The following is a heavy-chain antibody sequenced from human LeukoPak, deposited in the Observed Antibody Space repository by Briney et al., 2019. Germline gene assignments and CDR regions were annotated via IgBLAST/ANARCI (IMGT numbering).Heavy chain of an antibody. CDR2: IYYSGST. D-gene: IGHD3-3*01. V-gene: IGHV4-39*07. CDR3: ARGTYYDFWSGSNRLWYFDY. CDR1: GGSISSSSYY. J-gene: IGHJ4*02. Sequence: PSETLSLTCTVSGGSISSSSYYWGWIRQPPGKGLEWIGSIYYSGSTNYNPSLKSRVTISVDTSKNQFSLKLSSVTAADTAVYYCARGTYYDFWSGSNRLWYFDYWGQGTLVTVSS.